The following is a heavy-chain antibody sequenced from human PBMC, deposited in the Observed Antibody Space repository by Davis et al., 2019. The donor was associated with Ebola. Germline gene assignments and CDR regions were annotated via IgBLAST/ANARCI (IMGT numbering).Heavy chain of an antibody. J-gene: IGHJ6*02. CDR3: ARGGDCSSTSCYVYGMDV. V-gene: IGHV1-3*01. D-gene: IGHD2-2*01. CDR2: INAGNGNT. Sequence: AASVKVSCKASGYTFTSYAMHWVRQAPGQRLEWMGWINAGNGNTKYSQKFQGWVTMTRDTSISTAYMELSRLRSDDTAVYYCARGGDCSSTSCYVYGMDVWGQGTTVTVSS. CDR1: GYTFTSYA.